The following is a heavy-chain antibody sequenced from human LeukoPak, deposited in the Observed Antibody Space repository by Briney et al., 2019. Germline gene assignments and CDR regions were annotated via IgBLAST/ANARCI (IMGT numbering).Heavy chain of an antibody. J-gene: IGHJ3*02. Sequence: ASVKVSCKASGYTFTSYDINWVRQATGQGLEWMGWMNPNSGNTGYAQKFQGRVTITRNTSLSTAYMELSRLRSEDTAVYYCARVPPRLELRGAFDIWGQGTMVTVSS. CDR3: ARVPPRLELRGAFDI. CDR2: MNPNSGNT. CDR1: GYTFTSYD. V-gene: IGHV1-8*03. D-gene: IGHD1-7*01.